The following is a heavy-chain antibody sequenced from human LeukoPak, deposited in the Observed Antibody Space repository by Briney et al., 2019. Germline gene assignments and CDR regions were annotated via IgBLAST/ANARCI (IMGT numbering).Heavy chain of an antibody. J-gene: IGHJ3*02. CDR3: ASLFGIGTVTGTGTFDI. CDR2: IYSGGGR. V-gene: IGHV3-53*01. D-gene: IGHD6-19*01. CDR1: GFIVSSNY. Sequence: PGGSLRLSCAASGFIVSSNYMSWVRQAPGKGLESVAVIYSGGGRNYADSVKGRFTISRDNSKNTVYLQMNSLRAEDTAVYYCASLFGIGTVTGTGTFDIWGQGTMVTVSS.